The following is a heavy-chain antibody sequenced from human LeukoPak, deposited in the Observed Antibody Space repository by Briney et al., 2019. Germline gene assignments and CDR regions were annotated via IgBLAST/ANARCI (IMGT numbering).Heavy chain of an antibody. D-gene: IGHD3-22*01. CDR2: IGGSADSA. CDR1: GFTFSIYA. Sequence: PGGSLRLSCAASGFTFSIYAMNWVRQAPGKGLEWVSVIGGSADSADYADSVKGRFAISRDNSKNTLYLQMNSLRAEDTAVYYCAREQGTYYYDTSGSLTYWGQGTLVTVSS. V-gene: IGHV3-23*01. CDR3: AREQGTYYYDTSGSLTY. J-gene: IGHJ4*02.